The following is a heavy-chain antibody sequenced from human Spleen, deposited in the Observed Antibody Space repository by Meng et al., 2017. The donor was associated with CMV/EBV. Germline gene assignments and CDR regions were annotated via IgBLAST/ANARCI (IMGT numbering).Heavy chain of an antibody. Sequence: SGPTLGKPTQTLTLTCSFSGFSLSTSGVRVGWIRQPPGKALESLALIYWNDDKRYNPSLKSRLTITTDTSKNQVVLTVTNMDPVDTATYYCARVLRFFDHFDYWGQGILVTVSS. D-gene: IGHD3-9*01. V-gene: IGHV2-5*01. CDR3: ARVLRFFDHFDY. CDR1: GFSLSTSGVR. CDR2: IYWNDDK. J-gene: IGHJ4*02.